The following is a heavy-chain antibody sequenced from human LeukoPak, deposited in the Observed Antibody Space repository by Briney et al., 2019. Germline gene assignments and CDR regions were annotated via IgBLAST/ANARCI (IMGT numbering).Heavy chain of an antibody. CDR1: GYTFTGYY. CDR3: AIHTKELGIVNFWSGYLDY. J-gene: IGHJ4*02. V-gene: IGHV1-2*02. Sequence: ASVKVSCKASGYTFTGYYMHWVRQAPGQGLEWMGWINANSGGTEYAQKFQGRVTMTRDTSISTAYMELSRLRSDDTAVYYWAIHTKELGIVNFWSGYLDYWGQGTQVTVSS. CDR2: INANSGGT. D-gene: IGHD3-3*01.